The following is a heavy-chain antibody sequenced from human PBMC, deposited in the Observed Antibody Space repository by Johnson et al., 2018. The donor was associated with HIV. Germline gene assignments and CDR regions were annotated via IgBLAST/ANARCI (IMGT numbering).Heavy chain of an antibody. CDR2: INWNGGST. V-gene: IGHV3-20*04. Sequence: VQLVESGGGVVRPGGSLRLSCAASGFTFDDYGMSWVHQAPGKGLEWVSGINWNGGSTGYADSVKGRFTISRDNAKNSLYLQMNSLRAEDTALYYCAREGGYCSGGSCVNAFDIWGQGTMVTVSS. CDR3: AREGGYCSGGSCVNAFDI. CDR1: GFTFDDYG. J-gene: IGHJ3*02. D-gene: IGHD2-15*01.